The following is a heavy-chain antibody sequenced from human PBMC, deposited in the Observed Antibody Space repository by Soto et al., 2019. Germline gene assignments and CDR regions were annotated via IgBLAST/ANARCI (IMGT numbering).Heavy chain of an antibody. CDR2: INPNNGVT. CDR3: ARSNRGYESNGYFFDN. Sequence: QVQLVQSGAEVKKPGASVKVSCKASGYTFTAYYIHWLRQAPGQGLEWMGWINPNNGVTKYSQKFQGRVTMTRDTSISTVYMEVTRLRSDDTAVYHCARSNRGYESNGYFFDNWGQGTLVTVSP. CDR1: GYTFTAYY. V-gene: IGHV1-2*02. D-gene: IGHD3-22*01. J-gene: IGHJ5*02.